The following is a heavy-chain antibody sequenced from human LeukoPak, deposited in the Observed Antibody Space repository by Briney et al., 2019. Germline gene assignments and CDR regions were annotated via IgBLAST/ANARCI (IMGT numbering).Heavy chain of an antibody. Sequence: SQTLSLTCNVSGGSFSSGGYYWSWIRQHPGKGLEWNGFIYYSGSTYYNPSLKSRVTISVDTSKNQFSLKLTSVTAADTAVYYCARGRPYTNYDFDCWGQGTLVTGSS. J-gene: IGHJ4*02. V-gene: IGHV4-31*03. CDR1: GGSFSSGGYY. CDR2: IYYSGST. D-gene: IGHD4-11*01. CDR3: ARGRPYTNYDFDC.